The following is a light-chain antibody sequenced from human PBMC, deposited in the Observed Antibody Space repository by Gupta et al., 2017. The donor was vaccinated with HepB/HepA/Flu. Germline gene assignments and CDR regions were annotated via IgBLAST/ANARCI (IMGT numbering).Light chain of an antibody. Sequence: EVVLKQSPDTLSLSPGERATLSCRASQSVSGTSLTWYQQKPGQAPRLLLYGASSRPAGIPDRFTGSGSGTDFTLTISRLEPEDFAVFYCQQKETFGQGTKLEI. CDR3: QQKET. CDR1: QSVSGTS. J-gene: IGKJ2*01. CDR2: GAS. V-gene: IGKV3-20*01.